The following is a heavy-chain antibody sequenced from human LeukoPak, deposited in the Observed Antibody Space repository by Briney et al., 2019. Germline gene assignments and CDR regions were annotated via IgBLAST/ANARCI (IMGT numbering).Heavy chain of an antibody. CDR1: GYTLTELS. CDR3: ASGSGWYTYFDY. D-gene: IGHD6-19*01. J-gene: IGHJ4*02. CDR2: INAGNGNT. Sequence: ASVKVSCKVSGYTLTELSMHWVRQAPGQRLEWMGWINAGNGNTKYSQKFQGRVTITRDTSASTAYMELSSLRSEDTAVYYCASGSGWYTYFDYWGQGTLVTVSS. V-gene: IGHV1-3*01.